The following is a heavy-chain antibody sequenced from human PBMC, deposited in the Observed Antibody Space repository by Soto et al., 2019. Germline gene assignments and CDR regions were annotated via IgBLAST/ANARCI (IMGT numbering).Heavy chain of an antibody. J-gene: IGHJ4*02. Sequence: GASVKVSCKASCFTFTSYGISWGRQAPGQGLEWMGWISAYNGNKKYAQKLQGRVSMTTDTSTSTAYMELRSLRSDDTAVYYCARDLGQQLLDYWGQGTLVTVSS. CDR2: ISAYNGNK. V-gene: IGHV1-18*01. D-gene: IGHD6-13*01. CDR1: CFTFTSYG. CDR3: ARDLGQQLLDY.